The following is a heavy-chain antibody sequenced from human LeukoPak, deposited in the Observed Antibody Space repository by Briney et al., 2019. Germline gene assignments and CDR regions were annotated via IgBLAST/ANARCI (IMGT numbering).Heavy chain of an antibody. J-gene: IGHJ4*02. V-gene: IGHV4-59*11. Sequence: SETLSLTCTVSGGSISSHFWTWIRQPPGKGLEWIGYIFYSVTTNYNPSLKSRVTISVDTSKNQFSLKLSSVTAADTAVYYCARGDTAMVPDYWGQGTLVTVSS. CDR1: GGSISSHF. CDR3: ARGDTAMVPDY. CDR2: IFYSVTT. D-gene: IGHD5-18*01.